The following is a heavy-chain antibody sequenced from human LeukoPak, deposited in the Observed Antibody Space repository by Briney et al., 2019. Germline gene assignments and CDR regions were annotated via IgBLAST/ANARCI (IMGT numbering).Heavy chain of an antibody. D-gene: IGHD5-18*01. Sequence: ASVKVSCKASGYTFTSYGISWVRQAPGQGLEWMGWISAYNGNTNYAQELQGRVTMTTDTSTSTAYMELRSLRSDDTAVYYCARVDVYSSLGAFDIWGQGTMVTVSS. J-gene: IGHJ3*02. V-gene: IGHV1-18*01. CDR3: ARVDVYSSLGAFDI. CDR1: GYTFTSYG. CDR2: ISAYNGNT.